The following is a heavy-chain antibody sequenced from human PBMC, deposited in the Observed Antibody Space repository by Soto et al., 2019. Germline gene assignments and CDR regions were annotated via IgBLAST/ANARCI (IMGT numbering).Heavy chain of an antibody. CDR2: ISYHGSNQ. D-gene: IGHD3-3*01. Sequence: QVQLVESGGGVVQPGRSLRLSCAASGFTFSNYAIHWVRQAPDKGLEWVAAISYHGSNQYYADSVMGRFTISRDNSQNTVFLQIDSLRVEDTAVYYCVRDGVALYYYHSMDVWGQGTTVTVSS. J-gene: IGHJ6*02. V-gene: IGHV3-30-3*01. CDR1: GFTFSNYA. CDR3: VRDGVALYYYHSMDV.